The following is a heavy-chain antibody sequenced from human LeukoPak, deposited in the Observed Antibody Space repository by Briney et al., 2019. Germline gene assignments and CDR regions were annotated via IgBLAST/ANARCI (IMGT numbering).Heavy chain of an antibody. V-gene: IGHV1-2*06. CDR2: INPNSGVT. J-gene: IGHJ5*01. D-gene: IGHD1-20*01. CDR3: ARDASNWSAFDS. CDR1: GYTFSGYS. Sequence: ASVKVSCKASGYTFSGYSMHWVRQAPGQGLEWMGRINPNSGVTYFAQKFQGRVTMTSDTSITTAYMELSSLTSDDTATYYCARDASNWSAFDSWGQGTLVIVSS.